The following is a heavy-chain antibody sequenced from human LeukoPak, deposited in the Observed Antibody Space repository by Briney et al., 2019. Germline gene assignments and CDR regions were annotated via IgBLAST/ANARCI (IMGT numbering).Heavy chain of an antibody. J-gene: IGHJ4*02. CDR2: TSYVGSNK. D-gene: IGHD3-9*01. CDR3: AKCASLYGILTGFIQVVPY. V-gene: IGHV3-30*18. Sequence: QPGSSLRLSCAASGFTFRSYGMHGGPPGPGKGLEGVAVTSYVGSNKDYAVSVKGRFPIPQDNSNNTPNRQMTDLRAEHPAVYYCAKCASLYGILTGFIQVVPYWGQGTLVTVSS. CDR1: GFTFRSYG.